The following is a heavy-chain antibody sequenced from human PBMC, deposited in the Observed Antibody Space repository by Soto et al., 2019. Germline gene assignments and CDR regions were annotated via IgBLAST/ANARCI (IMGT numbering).Heavy chain of an antibody. CDR1: GGSISSYY. V-gene: IGHV4-59*01. CDR3: ARVPYCSGGSCYPTFDY. CDR2: IYYSGST. J-gene: IGHJ4*02. D-gene: IGHD2-15*01. Sequence: PSETLSLTCTVSGGSISSYYWSWIRQPPGKGLEWIGYIYYSGSTNYNPSLKSRVTISVDTSKNQFSLNLSSVTAADTAVYYCARVPYCSGGSCYPTFDYWGQGTLVTVSS.